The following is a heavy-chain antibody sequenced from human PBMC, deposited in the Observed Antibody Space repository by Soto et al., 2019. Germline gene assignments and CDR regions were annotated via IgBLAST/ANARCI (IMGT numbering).Heavy chain of an antibody. V-gene: IGHV1-46*01. D-gene: IGHD2-2*01. CDR2: INPSGGST. CDR1: GYTFTSYY. Sequence: QVQLVQSGAEVKKPGASVKVSCKASGYTFTSYYMHWVRQAPGQGLEWMGIINPSGGSTSYAQKFQGRVTMTRDTSTSTVYMELSSLRSEDTAVYYCARGGEGYCSSTSCPNPSYYYYGMDVWGQGTTVTVSS. J-gene: IGHJ6*02. CDR3: ARGGEGYCSSTSCPNPSYYYYGMDV.